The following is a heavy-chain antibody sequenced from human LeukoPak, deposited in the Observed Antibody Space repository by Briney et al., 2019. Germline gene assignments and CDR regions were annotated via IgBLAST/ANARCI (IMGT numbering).Heavy chain of an antibody. Sequence: GESLKISCKGSGYSFTSYWIGWVRQMPGKGLEWMGIIYPGDSDTRYSPSFQGQVTISADKSISTAYLQWSSLKASDTAMYYCARMDIAAADTYNWFDSWGQGTLVTVSS. CDR2: IYPGDSDT. V-gene: IGHV5-51*01. D-gene: IGHD6-13*01. J-gene: IGHJ5*01. CDR3: ARMDIAAADTYNWFDS. CDR1: GYSFTSYW.